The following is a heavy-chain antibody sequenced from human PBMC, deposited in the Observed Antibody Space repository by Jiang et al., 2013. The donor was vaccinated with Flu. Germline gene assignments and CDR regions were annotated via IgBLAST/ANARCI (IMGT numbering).Heavy chain of an antibody. CDR3: ARGDSGSYSGYYYYGMDV. D-gene: IGHD1-26*01. CDR2: IYYSGST. J-gene: IGHJ6*02. V-gene: IGHV4-59*13. Sequence: PGLVKPSETLSLTCTVSGGSISSYYWSWIRQPPGKGLEWIGYIYYSGSTNYNPSLKSRVTISVDTSKNQFSLKLSSVTAADTAVYYCARGDSGSYSGYYYYGMDVWGQGTTVTVSS. CDR1: GGSISSYY.